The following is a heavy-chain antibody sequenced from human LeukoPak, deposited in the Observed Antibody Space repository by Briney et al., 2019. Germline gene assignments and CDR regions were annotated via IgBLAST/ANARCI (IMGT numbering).Heavy chain of an antibody. CDR2: ISGSGGST. D-gene: IGHD4-11*01. CDR3: ARELTVTTPLIGFYGMDV. Sequence: PPGGSLRLSCAASGFTFSSYAMSWVRQAPGKGLEWVSAISGSGGSTYYADSVKGRFTISRDNAKNSLYLQMNSLRADDTAVYYCARELTVTTPLIGFYGMDVWGQGTTVTVSS. CDR1: GFTFSSYA. V-gene: IGHV3-23*01. J-gene: IGHJ6*02.